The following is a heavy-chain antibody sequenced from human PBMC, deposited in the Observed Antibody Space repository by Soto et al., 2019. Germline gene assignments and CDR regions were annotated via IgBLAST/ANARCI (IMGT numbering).Heavy chain of an antibody. Sequence: PGGSLRLSCAASGFTFSSYGMHWVRQAPGKGLEWVAVIWYDGSNKYYADSVKGRFTISRDNSKNTLYLQMNSLRAEDTAVYYCARDLYCSGGSCYPTPFDYWGQGTLVTVSS. D-gene: IGHD2-15*01. J-gene: IGHJ4*02. V-gene: IGHV3-33*01. CDR3: ARDLYCSGGSCYPTPFDY. CDR1: GFTFSSYG. CDR2: IWYDGSNK.